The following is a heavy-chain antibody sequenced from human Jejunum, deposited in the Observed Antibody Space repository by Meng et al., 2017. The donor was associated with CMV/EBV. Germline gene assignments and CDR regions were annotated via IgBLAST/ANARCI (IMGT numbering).Heavy chain of an antibody. CDR1: GFTFSTYA. J-gene: IGHJ4*02. D-gene: IGHD2-2*01. Sequence: ASGFTFSTYALSWVRQAPGKGLEWISGISTGGGAIYYAKSVEGRFTVSRDNSKDTLYLQMNSLRAEDTAVYYCAKNYADVVIPAIDYWGQGTLVTVSS. V-gene: IGHV3-23*01. CDR3: AKNYADVVIPAIDY. CDR2: ISTGGGAI.